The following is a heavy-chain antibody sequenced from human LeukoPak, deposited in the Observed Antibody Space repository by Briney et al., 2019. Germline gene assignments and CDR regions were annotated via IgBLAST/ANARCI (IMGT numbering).Heavy chain of an antibody. CDR2: INTDGNST. Sequence: GGSLRLSCAAFGFTFSTYWMHWVRQAPGKGLVWVSQINTDGNSTTYADSVKGRFTVSRDNAKNTLYLQMNSLRAEDTAVYYCARELASGDWGQGTLVTVSS. CDR1: GFTFSTYW. D-gene: IGHD6-13*01. V-gene: IGHV3-74*01. CDR3: ARELASGD. J-gene: IGHJ4*02.